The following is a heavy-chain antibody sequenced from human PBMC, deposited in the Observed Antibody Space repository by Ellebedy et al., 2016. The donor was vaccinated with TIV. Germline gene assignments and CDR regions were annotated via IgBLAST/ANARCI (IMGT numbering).Heavy chain of an antibody. CDR3: ARGGGYGDHEGRVLD. D-gene: IGHD4-17*01. Sequence: SETLSLTCAVYGGSFSGYYWSWIRQPPGKGLEWIGEINHSGSTNYNPSLKSRVTISVDTSKNQFSLKLSSVTAADTAVYYCARGGGYGDHEGRVLDWGQGTLVTVSS. CDR2: INHSGST. V-gene: IGHV4-34*01. CDR1: GGSFSGYY. J-gene: IGHJ4*02.